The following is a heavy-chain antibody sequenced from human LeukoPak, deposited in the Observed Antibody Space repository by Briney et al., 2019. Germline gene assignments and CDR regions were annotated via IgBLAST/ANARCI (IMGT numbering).Heavy chain of an antibody. J-gene: IGHJ3*02. CDR1: GGSISSYY. CDR2: IYYSGST. Sequence: SETLSLTCTVSGGSISSYYWSWIRQPPGKGLEWIGYIYYSGSTNYNPSLKSRVTISVDTSKNQFSLKLSSVTAADTAVYYCARTGELFPDAFDIWGRGTMVTVSS. V-gene: IGHV4-59*08. CDR3: ARTGELFPDAFDI. D-gene: IGHD3-10*01.